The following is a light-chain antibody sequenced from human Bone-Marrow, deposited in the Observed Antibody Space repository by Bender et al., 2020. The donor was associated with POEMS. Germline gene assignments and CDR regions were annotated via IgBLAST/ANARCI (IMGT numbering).Light chain of an antibody. J-gene: IGLJ1*01. Sequence: QSALTQPASVSGSPGQSITISCTGGSGDIGDYNYVSWYQQHPGEAPKLVIYDVTNRPSGVSDRFSGSKSGNTASLAISGLQPDDEADYYCCSYAGSNSYIFGSGTTVTVL. CDR1: SGDIGDYNY. V-gene: IGLV2-14*03. CDR3: CSYAGSNSYI. CDR2: DVT.